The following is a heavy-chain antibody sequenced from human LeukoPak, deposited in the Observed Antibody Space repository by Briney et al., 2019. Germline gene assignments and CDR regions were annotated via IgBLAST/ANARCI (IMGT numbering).Heavy chain of an antibody. V-gene: IGHV3-23*01. J-gene: IGHJ4*02. D-gene: IGHD3-22*01. CDR2: ISGSGGST. CDR3: AKPDYYDSSGYGRVFDY. Sequence: GGSLRLSCAASGFTFSSYAMSWVRQAPGKGLEWVSAISGSGGSTYYADSVKGRFTISRDNSKNTLYLQMNSLRAEDTAVYYCAKPDYYDSSGYGRVFDYWGQGTLVTVSS. CDR1: GFTFSSYA.